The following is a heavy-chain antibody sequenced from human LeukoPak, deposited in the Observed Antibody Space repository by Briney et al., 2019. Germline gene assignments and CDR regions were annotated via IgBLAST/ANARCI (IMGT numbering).Heavy chain of an antibody. CDR1: GYTLTELS. J-gene: IGHJ4*02. D-gene: IGHD5-18*01. CDR3: ATTDTAMVDASLDY. Sequence: GASVKVSCKVSGYTLTELSMHWVRQAPGKGLEWMGGFGPEDGETIYAQKFQGRVTMTEDTSTDTAYMELSSLRSEDTAVYYCATTDTAMVDASLDYWGQGTLVTVSS. V-gene: IGHV1-24*01. CDR2: FGPEDGET.